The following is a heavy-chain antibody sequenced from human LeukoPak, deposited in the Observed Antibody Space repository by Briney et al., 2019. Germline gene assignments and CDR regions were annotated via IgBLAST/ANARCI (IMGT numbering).Heavy chain of an antibody. Sequence: GASVKVSCKASGYTFTSYAMHWVRQAPGQRLKWMGWINAGNGNTKYSQKFQGRVTITRDTSASTAYMELSSLRSEDTAVYYCARGRVRIQLWSPHRWYYFDYWGQGTLVTVSS. V-gene: IGHV1-3*01. D-gene: IGHD5-18*01. J-gene: IGHJ4*02. CDR1: GYTFTSYA. CDR3: ARGRVRIQLWSPHRWYYFDY. CDR2: INAGNGNT.